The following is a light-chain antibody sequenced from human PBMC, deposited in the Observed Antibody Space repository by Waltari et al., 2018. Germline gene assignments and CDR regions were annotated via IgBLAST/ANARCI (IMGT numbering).Light chain of an antibody. V-gene: IGLV3-27*01. CDR1: VLAKKY. CDR3: YSAADNNRGV. Sequence: SYELTQPPSVSVSPGQTARTTCSGDVLAKKYARWFQQKPGQAPVLVIYKDSERPSGIPERFSGSSSGTTVTLTISGAQVEDEADYYCYSAADNNRGVFGGGTKLTVL. CDR2: KDS. J-gene: IGLJ2*01.